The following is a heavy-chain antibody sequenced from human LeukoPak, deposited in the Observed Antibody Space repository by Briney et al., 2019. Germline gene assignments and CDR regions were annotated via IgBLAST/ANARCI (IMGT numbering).Heavy chain of an antibody. V-gene: IGHV3-20*04. CDR2: INWSGGST. Sequence: GGSLRLSCAASGYSFDDYGMSWVRQAPGKGLEWVSGINWSGGSTLYADSVKGRFTISRDNAKNSLYVQMNSLRVEDTALYYCVRGESRGYYRHWGQGTLVTVSS. CDR3: VRGESRGYYRH. CDR1: GYSFDDYG. J-gene: IGHJ4*02. D-gene: IGHD3-22*01.